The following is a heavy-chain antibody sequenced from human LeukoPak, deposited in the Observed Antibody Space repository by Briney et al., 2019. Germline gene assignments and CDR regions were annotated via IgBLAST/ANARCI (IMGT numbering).Heavy chain of an antibody. CDR1: GYTFTSYD. D-gene: IGHD3-3*01. V-gene: IGHV1-8*01. Sequence: ASVKVSCKASGYTFTSYDINWVRQATGQGLEWMGWMNPNSGNTGYAQKFQGRVTMTRNTSISTAYMELSSLRSEDTAVYYCAKPYVLRFLEWSPGNYYFDYWGQGTLVTVSS. CDR3: AKPYVLRFLEWSPGNYYFDY. J-gene: IGHJ4*02. CDR2: MNPNSGNT.